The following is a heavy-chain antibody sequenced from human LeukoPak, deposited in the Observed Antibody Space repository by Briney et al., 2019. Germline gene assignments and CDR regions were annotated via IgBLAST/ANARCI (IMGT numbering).Heavy chain of an antibody. CDR1: GFTFSSYA. D-gene: IGHD3-10*01. J-gene: IGHJ4*02. Sequence: GGSLRLSCAASGFTFSSYAMSWVRQAPGKGLEWVSAISGSGGSTYYADSVKGRFTISRDNSKNTLYLQMNSLRAEDTAVYYCAKDREVRGVIIGTVDYWGQGTLVTVSS. V-gene: IGHV3-23*01. CDR3: AKDREVRGVIIGTVDY. CDR2: ISGSGGST.